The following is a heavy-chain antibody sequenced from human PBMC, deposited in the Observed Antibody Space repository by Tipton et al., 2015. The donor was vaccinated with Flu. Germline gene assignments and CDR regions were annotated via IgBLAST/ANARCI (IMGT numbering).Heavy chain of an antibody. CDR1: GGSVIRSSYY. D-gene: IGHD3-10*01. V-gene: IGHV4-39*07. CDR2: IYYSGST. Sequence: TLSLTCAVSGGSVIRSSYYWGWIRQPPGKGLEWIGSIYYSGSTYYNPSLKSRVSISADTSKNQFSLKLTSMTAADTAVYYCARGTPLWFGDLDYWGQGTLVTVSS. J-gene: IGHJ4*02. CDR3: ARGTPLWFGDLDY.